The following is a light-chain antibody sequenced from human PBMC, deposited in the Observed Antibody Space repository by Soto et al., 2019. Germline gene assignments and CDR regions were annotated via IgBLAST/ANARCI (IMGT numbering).Light chain of an antibody. V-gene: IGLV1-44*01. CDR2: ISD. CDR3: ATWDDSLNVPV. Sequence: QLVLTQPPSASGTPGQRVTISCSGNSSNIGSNTVNWYQQLPGAAPKLLIWISDQRPSGVPDRFSGSKSGTSASLAISGLQSEDEAEYYCATWDDSLNVPVFGEGTKLTVL. J-gene: IGLJ3*02. CDR1: SSNIGSNT.